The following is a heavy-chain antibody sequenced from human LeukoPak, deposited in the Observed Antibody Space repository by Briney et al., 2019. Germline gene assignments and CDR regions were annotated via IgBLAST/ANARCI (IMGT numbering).Heavy chain of an antibody. CDR2: IYYSGST. CDR1: GGSISSSSYY. V-gene: IGHV4-39*01. CDR3: ASSSSYYYYYYMDV. D-gene: IGHD6-6*01. J-gene: IGHJ6*03. Sequence: SETLSLTCTVSGGSISSSSYYWGWIRQPPGKGLEWIGSIYYSGSTYYNPSLKSRVTISVDTSKNQFSLKPSSVTAADTAVYYCASSSSYYYYYYMDVWGKGTTVTVSS.